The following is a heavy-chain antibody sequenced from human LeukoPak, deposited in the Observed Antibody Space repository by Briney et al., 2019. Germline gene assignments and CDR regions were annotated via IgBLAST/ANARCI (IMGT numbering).Heavy chain of an antibody. CDR1: GGSISSYY. CDR2: IYYSGST. V-gene: IGHV4-59*01. CDR3: ARGYDYIWGSYVKYYFDY. D-gene: IGHD3-16*01. Sequence: SETLSLTCTVSGGSISSYYWSWIRQPPGKGLEWIGYIYYSGSTNYNPSLKSRVTISVDTSKNQFSLKLSSVTAADTAVYYCARGYDYIWGSYVKYYFDYWGQGILVTVSS. J-gene: IGHJ4*02.